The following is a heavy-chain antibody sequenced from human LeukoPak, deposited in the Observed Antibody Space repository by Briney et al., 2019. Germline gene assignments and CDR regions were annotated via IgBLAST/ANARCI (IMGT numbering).Heavy chain of an antibody. CDR2: IYYSGST. CDR1: GGSISSGGYY. J-gene: IGHJ6*03. CDR3: ARVDTAMSEAYYYYYMDV. V-gene: IGHV4-31*03. D-gene: IGHD5-18*01. Sequence: SETLSLTCTVSGGSISSGGYYWSWVRQHPGKGLEWIGYIYYSGSTYYNPSLKSRVTISVDTSKNQFSLKLSSVTAADTAVYYCARVDTAMSEAYYYYYMDVWGKGATVTVSS.